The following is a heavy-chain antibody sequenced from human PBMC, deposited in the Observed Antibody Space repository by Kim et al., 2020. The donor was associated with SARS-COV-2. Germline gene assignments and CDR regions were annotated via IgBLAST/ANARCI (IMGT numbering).Heavy chain of an antibody. V-gene: IGHV3-7*03. Sequence: GGSLRLSCAASGFTFNTYYMAWVRQAPGKGLEWVASIKQDGSEKYYVDSVKGRFTISRDNAKNSLFLQMNSLRAEDTAVYYCAKASYSSVRAPLFDYWGQGTLVTVSS. J-gene: IGHJ4*02. CDR1: GFTFNTYY. D-gene: IGHD3-10*01. CDR2: IKQDGSEK. CDR3: AKASYSSVRAPLFDY.